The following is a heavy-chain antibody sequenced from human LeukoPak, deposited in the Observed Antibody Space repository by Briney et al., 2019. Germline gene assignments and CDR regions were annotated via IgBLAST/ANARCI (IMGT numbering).Heavy chain of an antibody. J-gene: IGHJ3*02. Sequence: GGSLRLSCAASGFTFSSYGMHWVRQAPGKGLEWVAVISYDGSNKYYADSVKGRFTISRDNSKNTLYLQMNSLRAEDTAVYYCARDLVHSGSWGDAFDIWGQGTMVTVSS. CDR1: GFTFSSYG. CDR3: ARDLVHSGSWGDAFDI. D-gene: IGHD1-26*01. CDR2: ISYDGSNK. V-gene: IGHV3-30*03.